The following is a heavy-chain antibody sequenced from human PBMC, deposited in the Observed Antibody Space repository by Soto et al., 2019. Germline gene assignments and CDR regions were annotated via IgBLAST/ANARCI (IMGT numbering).Heavy chain of an antibody. D-gene: IGHD6-13*01. V-gene: IGHV4-34*01. CDR3: ARGRSKQQLAYYYYYMDV. CDR2: INHSGST. J-gene: IGHJ6*03. Sequence: SETLSLTCAVYGGSFSGYYWSWIRQPPGKGLEWIGEINHSGSTNYNPSLKSRVTISVGTSKNQFSLKLSSVTAADTAVYYCARGRSKQQLAYYYYYMDVWGKGTTVTVSS. CDR1: GGSFSGYY.